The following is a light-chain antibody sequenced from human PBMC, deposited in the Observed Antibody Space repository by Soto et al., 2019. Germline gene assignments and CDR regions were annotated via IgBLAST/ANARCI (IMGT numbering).Light chain of an antibody. CDR1: SSDIGRYNY. V-gene: IGLV2-14*01. J-gene: IGLJ3*02. CDR3: SSYTTSTTLV. Sequence: QSALTQPASVSGSPGQSITISCTGTSSDIGRYNYVSWYQHHPGKTPKLIISEVSNRPSGVSDRFSGSKSGNTASLTISGLQSEDEADYYCSSYTTSTTLVFGAGTQLTVL. CDR2: EVS.